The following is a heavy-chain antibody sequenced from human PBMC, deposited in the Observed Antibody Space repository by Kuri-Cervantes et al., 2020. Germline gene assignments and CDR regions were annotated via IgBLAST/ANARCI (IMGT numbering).Heavy chain of an antibody. CDR3: ARAKYYSSGWYLGY. Sequence: RGSLRLSCAASGLTVSSYYMSWVRQAPGKGLEWVSVIYRGGSKYYAESVRGRFTITGNNSKNKLYLQMNSLRAEDTAVYYCARAKYYSSGWYLGYWGQGTLVTVSS. CDR1: GLTVSSYY. D-gene: IGHD6-19*01. CDR2: IYRGGSK. V-gene: IGHV3-66*01. J-gene: IGHJ4*02.